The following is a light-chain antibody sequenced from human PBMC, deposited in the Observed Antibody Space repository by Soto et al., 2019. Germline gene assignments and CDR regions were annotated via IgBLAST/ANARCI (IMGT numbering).Light chain of an antibody. CDR2: AAS. CDR1: QDISNY. V-gene: IGKV1-27*01. Sequence: DIQMTQSPSSLSASVGDRVTITCRTSQDISNYLAWYQQKPGKVPKLLIYAASTLQSGVPSRFSGGGSGTAFSLTISSLQPEDVATYYCQKYNSAPHTFCGGTKMEIQ. J-gene: IGKJ4*01. CDR3: QKYNSAPHT.